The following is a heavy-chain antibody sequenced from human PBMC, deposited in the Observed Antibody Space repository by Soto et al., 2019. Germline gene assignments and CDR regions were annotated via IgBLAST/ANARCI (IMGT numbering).Heavy chain of an antibody. CDR2: IYYSGST. CDR3: ARWGPAADY. D-gene: IGHD2-2*01. CDR1: GGSISSDY. V-gene: IGHV4-59*01. J-gene: IGHJ4*02. Sequence: TLSLTCTVSGGSISSDYWSWFRQPPGKGLEWIGYIYYSGSTKYKPSLESRVTMSVDRSKNQFSLKLSSVTAADTAVYYCARWGPAADYWGQGTLVTVSS.